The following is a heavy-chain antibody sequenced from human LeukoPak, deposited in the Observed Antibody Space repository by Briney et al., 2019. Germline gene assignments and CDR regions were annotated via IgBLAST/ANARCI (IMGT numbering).Heavy chain of an antibody. CDR2: ISRSSSTI. Sequence: GGSLRLSCAASGFTFSRYSMNWVRQAPGKGLEWVSYISRSSSTIHYADSVKGRSTISRDNAKSSLFLQMNSLRAEDTAVYYCARDGGATMVRGVATYDSWGQGTLVTVSS. CDR1: GFTFSRYS. CDR3: ARDGGATMVRGVATYDS. V-gene: IGHV3-48*04. D-gene: IGHD3-10*01. J-gene: IGHJ4*02.